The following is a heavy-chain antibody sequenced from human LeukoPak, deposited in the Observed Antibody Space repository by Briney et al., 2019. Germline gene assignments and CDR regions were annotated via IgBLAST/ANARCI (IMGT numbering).Heavy chain of an antibody. CDR2: IKQDGSEK. J-gene: IGHJ4*02. CDR3: ARDSMVAYFDY. Sequence: GGSLRLSCAASGFTFSSYEMNWVRQAPGKGLEWVANIKQDGSEKYYVDSVKGRFTISRDNAKNSLYLQMNSLRAEDTAVYYCARDSMVAYFDYWGQGTLVTVSS. D-gene: IGHD4/OR15-4a*01. V-gene: IGHV3-7*01. CDR1: GFTFSSYE.